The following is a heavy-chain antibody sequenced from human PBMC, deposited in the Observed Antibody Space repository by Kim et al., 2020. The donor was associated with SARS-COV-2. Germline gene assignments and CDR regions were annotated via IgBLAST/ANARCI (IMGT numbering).Heavy chain of an antibody. D-gene: IGHD1-26*01. CDR2: INPNSGGT. CDR3: ARDRWVGATGGDY. J-gene: IGHJ4*02. Sequence: ASVKVSCKASGYTFTGYYIHWVRQAPGQGLEWVGWINPNSGGTNYAQKFQGRVTMTRDTSISTAYMELSRLRSDDTAVYYCARDRWVGATGGDYWGQGTLVTVSS. V-gene: IGHV1-2*02. CDR1: GYTFTGYY.